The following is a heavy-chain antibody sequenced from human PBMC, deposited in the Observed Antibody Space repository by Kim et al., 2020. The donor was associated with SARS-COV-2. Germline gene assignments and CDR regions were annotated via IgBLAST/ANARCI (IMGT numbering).Heavy chain of an antibody. J-gene: IGHJ6*02. V-gene: IGHV1-18*01. CDR2: ISAYNGNT. D-gene: IGHD2-2*01. CDR1: GYTFTSYG. Sequence: ASVKVSCKASGYTFTSYGISWVRQAPGQGLEWMGWISAYNGNTNYAQKLQGRVTMTTDTSTSTAYMELRSLRSDDTAVYYCARDGRLCSSTSCYPFDYYYYGMDVWGQGTTVTVSS. CDR3: ARDGRLCSSTSCYPFDYYYYGMDV.